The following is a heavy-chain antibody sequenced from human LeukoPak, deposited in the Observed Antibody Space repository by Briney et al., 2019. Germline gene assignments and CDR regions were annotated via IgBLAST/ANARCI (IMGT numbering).Heavy chain of an antibody. Sequence: GGSLRLSCAASGFTFNSYAMTWVRQAPEKGLEWVSSIIDSGISTYYGDSVKGRFTISRDNSKNTLYLQMNSLRGEDTAVYYCAKGAATMGDCWGQGILVTVS. CDR2: IIDSGIST. D-gene: IGHD5-12*01. V-gene: IGHV3-23*01. CDR3: AKGAATMGDC. CDR1: GFTFNSYA. J-gene: IGHJ4*02.